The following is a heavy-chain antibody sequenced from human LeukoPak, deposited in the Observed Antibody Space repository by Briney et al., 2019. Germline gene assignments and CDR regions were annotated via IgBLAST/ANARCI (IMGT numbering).Heavy chain of an antibody. V-gene: IGHV4-34*01. CDR1: GGSFSGYY. CDR3: ARHPSIYYYYYYMDV. J-gene: IGHJ6*03. CDR2: INHSGST. Sequence: SETLSLTCAVYGGSFSGYYWSWTRQPPGKGLEWIGEINHSGSTNYNPSLKSRITISVDTSKNQFSLKLSSVTAADTAVYYCARHPSIYYYYYYMDVWGKGTTVTVSS.